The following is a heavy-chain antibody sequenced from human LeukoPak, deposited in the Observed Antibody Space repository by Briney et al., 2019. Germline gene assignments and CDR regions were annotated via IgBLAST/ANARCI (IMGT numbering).Heavy chain of an antibody. Sequence: PGGSLRLSCAASGFTFSSYSMNWVRQAPGKGLEWVSYISSSSSTIYYADSVKGRFTISRDNAKNSLYLQMNSLRAEDTAVYYCAKAHTPYDILTGPLDYWGQGTLVTVSS. CDR1: GFTFSSYS. D-gene: IGHD3-9*01. CDR2: ISSSSSTI. J-gene: IGHJ4*02. V-gene: IGHV3-48*01. CDR3: AKAHTPYDILTGPLDY.